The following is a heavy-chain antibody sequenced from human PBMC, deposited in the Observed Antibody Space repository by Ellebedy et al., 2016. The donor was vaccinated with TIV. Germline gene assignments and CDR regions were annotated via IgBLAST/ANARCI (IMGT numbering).Heavy chain of an antibody. CDR2: IKSKTVGETT. D-gene: IGHD5-18*01. Sequence: GGSLRLXXAASGLSFSNTWMAWVRQAPGKGLEWVARIKSKTVGETTDYATPVKGRFTISRDDSENTLYLQIDSLKTEDTAVYYCTTGYSTGLGHFDYWGHGTLVTVSS. CDR3: TTGYSTGLGHFDY. V-gene: IGHV3-15*01. CDR1: GLSFSNTW. J-gene: IGHJ4*01.